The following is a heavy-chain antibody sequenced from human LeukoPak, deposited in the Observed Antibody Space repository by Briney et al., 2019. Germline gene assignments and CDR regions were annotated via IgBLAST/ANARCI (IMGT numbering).Heavy chain of an antibody. V-gene: IGHV3-21*01. J-gene: IGHJ6*03. CDR1: GFTFSSYS. CDR2: ISSSSSYI. CDR3: ARDRRMRGYCSSTSCYAGYYYMDV. Sequence: GGSLRLSCAASGFTFSSYSMNWVRQAPGKGLEWVSSISSSSSYIYYADSVKGRFTISRDNAKNSLYLQMNSLRAEDTAVYYCARDRRMRGYCSSTSCYAGYYYMDVWGKGTTVTVSS. D-gene: IGHD2-2*01.